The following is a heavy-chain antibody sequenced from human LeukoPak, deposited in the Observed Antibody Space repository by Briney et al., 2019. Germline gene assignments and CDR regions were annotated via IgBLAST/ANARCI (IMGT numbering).Heavy chain of an antibody. D-gene: IGHD3-22*01. V-gene: IGHV3-23*01. J-gene: IGHJ4*02. Sequence: GGSLRLSCAASGFTFSSYAMSWVRQAPGKGLEWVSAISGSGGSTYYADSVKGRFTISRDNSKNTLYLQMNSLRAEDTAVYYCAKTPFYDSSGYYPFDYWGQGTLVTVSS. CDR1: GFTFSSYA. CDR3: AKTPFYDSSGYYPFDY. CDR2: ISGSGGST.